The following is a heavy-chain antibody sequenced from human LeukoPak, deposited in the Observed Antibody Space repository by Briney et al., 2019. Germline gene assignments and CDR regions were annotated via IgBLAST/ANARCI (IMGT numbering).Heavy chain of an antibody. CDR1: GLTFSSYA. V-gene: IGHV3-23*01. CDR2: ISGSGGST. J-gene: IGHJ6*02. D-gene: IGHD6-19*01. CDR3: AKDRSGGGDYYFGMDV. Sequence: GGSLRLSCAASGLTFSSYAMSWVRQAPGKGLEWVSSISGSGGSTYYADSVKGRFTISRDNSQNTLYLQMNSLRAEDTAVYYCAKDRSGGGDYYFGMDVWGPGTTVSVSS.